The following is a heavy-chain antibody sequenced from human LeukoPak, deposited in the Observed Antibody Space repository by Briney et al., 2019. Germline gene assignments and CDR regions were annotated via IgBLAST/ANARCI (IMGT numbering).Heavy chain of an antibody. D-gene: IGHD3-22*01. CDR2: ISGYNGYT. CDR1: GYTFTSYG. J-gene: IGHJ5*02. V-gene: IGHV1-18*01. Sequence: GASVKASCKASGYTFTSYGISWVRQAPGQGLEWMGWISGYNGYTHYAHNLQGRLTMTTDTSTSTAYMELRSLRSDDTAVYYCARDEARYSSGYYPNWFDPWGQGTLVTVSS. CDR3: ARDEARYSSGYYPNWFDP.